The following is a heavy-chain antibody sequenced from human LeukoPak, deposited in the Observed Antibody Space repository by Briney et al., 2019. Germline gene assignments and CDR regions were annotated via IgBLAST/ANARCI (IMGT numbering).Heavy chain of an antibody. Sequence: GGSLRLSCAASGFTFSSYAMHWVRQAPGKGLEWVAVISYDGSNKYYADSVKGRFTISRDNSKNTLYLQMNSLRAEDTAVYYCAREGAKRWLQPTGWGQGTLVTVSS. V-gene: IGHV3-30-3*01. CDR2: ISYDGSNK. CDR1: GFTFSSYA. CDR3: AREGAKRWLQPTG. D-gene: IGHD5-24*01. J-gene: IGHJ4*02.